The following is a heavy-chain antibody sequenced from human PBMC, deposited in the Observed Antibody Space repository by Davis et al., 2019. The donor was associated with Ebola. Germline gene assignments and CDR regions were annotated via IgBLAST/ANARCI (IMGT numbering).Heavy chain of an antibody. CDR3: ASGPNGEANDALDI. CDR1: GGSISSSSYY. Sequence: PSETLSLTCTVSGGSISSSSYYWGWIRQSPGKGLEWIGSIYYSGNTYYSPSLKSRVIISVDTSKNQFSLKLSSVTAADTAVYYCASGPNGEANDALDIWGQGTRVTVSS. J-gene: IGHJ3*02. D-gene: IGHD3-10*01. V-gene: IGHV4-39*07. CDR2: IYYSGNT.